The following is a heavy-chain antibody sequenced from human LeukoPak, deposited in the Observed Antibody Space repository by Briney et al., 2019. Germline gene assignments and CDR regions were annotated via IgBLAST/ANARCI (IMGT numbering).Heavy chain of an antibody. D-gene: IGHD2-15*01. CDR1: GFTFSKYW. J-gene: IGHJ5*02. Sequence: PGGSLRLSCAASGFTFSKYWMNWVRQAPGKGLEWVANIKEDGDEKKYVDSVKGRFTISRDNAKESLYLQMNSLRDEDTAVYYCARDGRGACSPYNLFYPWGQGTLVIVSS. CDR3: ARDGRGACSPYNLFYP. CDR2: IKEDGDEK. V-gene: IGHV3-7*01.